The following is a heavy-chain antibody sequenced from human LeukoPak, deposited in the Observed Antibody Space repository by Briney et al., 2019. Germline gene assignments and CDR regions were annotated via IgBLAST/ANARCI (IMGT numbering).Heavy chain of an antibody. CDR1: GFTFSSYA. D-gene: IGHD6-19*01. Sequence: PGGSLRLSCAASGFTFSSYAMHWVRQAPGKGLEWVAVIWYDGSNKYYADSVKGRFTISRDNSKNTLYLQMNSLRAEDTAVYYCARVPLYSSGWNYFEYWGQGTLVTVSS. V-gene: IGHV3-33*08. CDR2: IWYDGSNK. J-gene: IGHJ4*02. CDR3: ARVPLYSSGWNYFEY.